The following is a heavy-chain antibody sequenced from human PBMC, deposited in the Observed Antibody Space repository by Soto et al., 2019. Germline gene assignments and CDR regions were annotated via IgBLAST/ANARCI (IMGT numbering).Heavy chain of an antibody. J-gene: IGHJ5*02. CDR3: AKDSRSYCSGGSCTKFAP. CDR1: GFTFSSYA. D-gene: IGHD2-15*01. Sequence: PVGSLRLSCAASGFTFSSYAMSWIRQAPGKGLEWVSAISGSGGSTYYADSVKGRFTISRDNSKNTLYLQMNSLRAEDTAVYYCAKDSRSYCSGGSCTKFAPWGQGTLVTAPQ. CDR2: ISGSGGST. V-gene: IGHV3-23*01.